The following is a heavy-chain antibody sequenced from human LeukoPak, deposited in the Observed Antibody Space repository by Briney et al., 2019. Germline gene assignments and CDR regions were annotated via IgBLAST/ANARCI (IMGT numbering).Heavy chain of an antibody. Sequence: GGSLRLSCAASGFTFDDYAMHWVRQGPGKGLEWVSGSSWNSGSIGYADSVKGRFTISRDNAKNSLYLQMNSLRAEDTAVYYCVRDWGYDSSGYWQKYFDTWGQGTLVTVSS. CDR2: SSWNSGSI. V-gene: IGHV3-9*01. J-gene: IGHJ4*02. CDR3: VRDWGYDSSGYWQKYFDT. CDR1: GFTFDDYA. D-gene: IGHD3-22*01.